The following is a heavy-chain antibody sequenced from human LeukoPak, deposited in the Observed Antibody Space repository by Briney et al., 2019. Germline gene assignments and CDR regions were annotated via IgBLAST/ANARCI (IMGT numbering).Heavy chain of an antibody. CDR1: GYTFTDYY. J-gene: IGHJ4*02. Sequence: ASVKVSCKASGYTFTDYYIHWVRQAPGQGLEWMGYINPHSGGTSSPQKFQGRVTMTTDASISPAYMELSRLTSDDTAVYYCAREGNGLLSKDLDYWGQGTLVTVSS. V-gene: IGHV1-2*02. CDR3: AREGNGLLSKDLDY. CDR2: INPHSGGT. D-gene: IGHD2/OR15-2a*01.